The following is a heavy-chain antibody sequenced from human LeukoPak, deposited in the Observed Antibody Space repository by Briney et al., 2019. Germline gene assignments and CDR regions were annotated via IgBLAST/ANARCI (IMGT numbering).Heavy chain of an antibody. CDR3: ARGRVLPPYYYDSSGVSDY. V-gene: IGHV3-9*01. J-gene: IGHJ4*02. CDR2: ISWNSGSI. D-gene: IGHD3-22*01. Sequence: GGSLRLSCAASGFTFDDYAMHWVRQAPGKGLEWVSGISWNSGSIGYADSVKGRFTISRDNAKNSLYLQMNSLRAEDTALYYCARGRVLPPYYYDSSGVSDYWGQGTLVTVSS. CDR1: GFTFDDYA.